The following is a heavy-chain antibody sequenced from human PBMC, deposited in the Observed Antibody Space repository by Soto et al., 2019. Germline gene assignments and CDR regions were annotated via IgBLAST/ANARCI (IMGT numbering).Heavy chain of an antibody. D-gene: IGHD3-22*01. CDR1: GFSFSNNA. CDR3: ATEDYYDTSGPY. J-gene: IGHJ4*02. V-gene: IGHV3-30-3*01. Sequence: GGSLRLSCAASGFSFSNNAIHWVRQAPGKGLEWVAVISYDASQKYYADSVRGRFTISRDNFKNTVDLQMNSLRGEDTAVYYCATEDYYDTSGPYWGQGTLVTVSS. CDR2: ISYDASQK.